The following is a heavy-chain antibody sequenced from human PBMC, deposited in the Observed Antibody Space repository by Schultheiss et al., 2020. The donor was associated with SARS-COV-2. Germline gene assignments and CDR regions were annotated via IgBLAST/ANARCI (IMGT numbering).Heavy chain of an antibody. D-gene: IGHD2-2*01. V-gene: IGHV1-2*04. Sequence: ASVKVSCKASGYTFTSYGISWVRQAPGQGLEWMGWINPSNGATDYAQKFQGWVTLTMDTSISTAYMELSRLRSDDTAVYYCARAAGCSSTSCSDYWGQGTLVTVSS. CDR1: GYTFTSYG. CDR3: ARAAGCSSTSCSDY. J-gene: IGHJ4*02. CDR2: INPSNGAT.